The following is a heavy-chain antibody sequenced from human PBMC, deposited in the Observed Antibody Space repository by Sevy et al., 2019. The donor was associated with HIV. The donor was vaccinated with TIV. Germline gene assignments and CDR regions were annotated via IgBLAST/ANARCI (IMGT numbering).Heavy chain of an antibody. D-gene: IGHD6-13*01. CDR3: VMAIAAHASL. CDR2: IKQDGSVK. V-gene: IGHV3-7*01. J-gene: IGHJ4*02. CDR1: GFTFSSYG. Sequence: GGSLRLSCAASGFTFSSYGMSWVRQAPGKGLEWVANIKQDGSVKYYVDSVKGRFTISRDNARNLVYLQMSSLTAEDAADYYCVMAIAAHASLWGQGTLVTVSS.